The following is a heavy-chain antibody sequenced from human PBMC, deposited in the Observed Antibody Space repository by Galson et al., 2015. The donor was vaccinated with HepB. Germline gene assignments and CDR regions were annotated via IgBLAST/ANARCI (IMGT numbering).Heavy chain of an antibody. Sequence: QSGAEVKKPGESLKISCKGSGYTFTNYWIGWVRQMPGKGLEWMGIVFPGDSDTRYSPSFQGQVTISADTSINTAYLQWSSLKASDTAIYYCARRSSLSLDPWGQGTLVTVSS. CDR3: ARRSSLSLDP. CDR1: GYTFTNYW. J-gene: IGHJ5*02. CDR2: VFPGDSDT. D-gene: IGHD6-6*01. V-gene: IGHV5-51*01.